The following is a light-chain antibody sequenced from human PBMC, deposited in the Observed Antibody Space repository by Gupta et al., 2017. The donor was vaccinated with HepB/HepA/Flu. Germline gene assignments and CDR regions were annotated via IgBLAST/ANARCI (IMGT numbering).Light chain of an antibody. CDR1: SSNIGAGYD. CDR3: QSYDSSLSGVV. Sequence: QSVLTQPPSASGAPGQRVTLSCTGSSSNIGAGYDVHWYQQLPGTAPKLLIYRNNNRPSGVPDRFSGSKSGTSASLAITGLQAEDEGDYYCQSYDSSLSGVVFGGGTKLTVL. V-gene: IGLV1-40*01. CDR2: RNN. J-gene: IGLJ2*01.